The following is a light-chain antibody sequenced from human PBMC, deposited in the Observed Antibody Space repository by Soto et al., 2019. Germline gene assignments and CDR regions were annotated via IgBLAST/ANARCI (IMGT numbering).Light chain of an antibody. CDR2: HAS. CDR1: QSLSISY. V-gene: IGKV3D-20*02. J-gene: IGKJ1*01. Sequence: EIVLTQSPGTLSLSPGERATLSCRASQSLSISYLAWYQQKPGQAPSLLIYHASNRATGIPDRFSGSGSGTDFTLTISDVQPEDFALYYCHQRQSWPRTFGQGTKVDIK. CDR3: HQRQSWPRT.